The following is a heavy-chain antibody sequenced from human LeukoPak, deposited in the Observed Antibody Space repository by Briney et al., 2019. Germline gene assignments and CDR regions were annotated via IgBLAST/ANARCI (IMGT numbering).Heavy chain of an antibody. CDR2: ISAYNGNT. J-gene: IGHJ4*02. CDR1: GYTFTSYG. CDR3: ARGCGFGELCY. Sequence: GASVKVSCKASGYTFTSYGISWVRQAPGQGLEWMGWISAYNGNTNYAQKLQGRVTITADESTSTAYMELSSLGSEDTAVYYCARGCGFGELCYWGQGTLVTVSS. D-gene: IGHD3-10*01. V-gene: IGHV1-18*01.